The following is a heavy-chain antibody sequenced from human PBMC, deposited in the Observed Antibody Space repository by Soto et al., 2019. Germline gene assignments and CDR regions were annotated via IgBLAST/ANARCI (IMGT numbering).Heavy chain of an antibody. Sequence: GGSLRLSCAASGFTFSSYGMHWVRQAPGKGLEWVAVISYDGSNKYYADSVKGRFTISRDNSKNTLYLQMNSLRAEDTAVYYCAKDGDYALTFDYWGQGTLVTVSS. CDR1: GFTFSSYG. D-gene: IGHD4-17*01. V-gene: IGHV3-30*18. CDR2: ISYDGSNK. J-gene: IGHJ4*02. CDR3: AKDGDYALTFDY.